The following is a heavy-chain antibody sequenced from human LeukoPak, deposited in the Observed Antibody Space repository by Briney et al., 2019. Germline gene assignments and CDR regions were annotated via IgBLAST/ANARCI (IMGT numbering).Heavy chain of an antibody. CDR2: ISAYSGNT. Sequence: ASVKVSCKASGYTFTNYGINWVRQAPGQGLEWMGWISAYSGNTNYAQKLQGRVTMTTDTSTSTAYMELRSLRSDDTAVYYCARGGKYCTGGNCYHDCWGQGALVTVSS. D-gene: IGHD2-15*01. V-gene: IGHV1-18*01. J-gene: IGHJ4*02. CDR3: ARGGKYCTGGNCYHDC. CDR1: GYTFTNYG.